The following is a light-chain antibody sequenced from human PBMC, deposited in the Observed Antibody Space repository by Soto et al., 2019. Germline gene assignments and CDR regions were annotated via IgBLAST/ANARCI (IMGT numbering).Light chain of an antibody. CDR1: QSISNY. CDR2: AAS. J-gene: IGKJ1*01. CDR3: KQSYSTPRT. V-gene: IGKV1-39*01. Sequence: DIQMTQSTSSLSASVGDRVTITCRASQSISNYLNWYQQKPGKAHKLMIYAASSLHSGVQSRFSGSGSGTDFTLTIRSLQPEDFATYYCKQSYSTPRTLGQGTKVDIK.